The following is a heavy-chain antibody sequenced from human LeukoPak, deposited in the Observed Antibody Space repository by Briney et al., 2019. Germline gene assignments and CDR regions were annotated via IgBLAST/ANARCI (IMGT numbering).Heavy chain of an antibody. CDR3: ARFLAYCGGDCSNWYFDL. Sequence: SETLSLTCDVYGGSFSGYYWSWIRQPPGKGLEWIGKINHSGRTNYNPSLKSRVTISVDTSKNQFSLKLRFVTAADTAVYYCARFLAYCGGDCSNWYFDLWGRGTLVTVSS. CDR2: INHSGRT. CDR1: GGSFSGYY. D-gene: IGHD2-21*02. V-gene: IGHV4-34*01. J-gene: IGHJ2*01.